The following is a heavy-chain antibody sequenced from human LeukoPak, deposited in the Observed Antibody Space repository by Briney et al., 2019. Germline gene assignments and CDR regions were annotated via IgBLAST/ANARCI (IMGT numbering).Heavy chain of an antibody. V-gene: IGHV3-33*01. Sequence: GGSQRLSCAASGFTFSSYGMHWVRQAPGKGLEWVAVIWYDGSNKYYADSVKGRFTISRDNSKNTLYLQMNSLRTEDTAVYYCARGERAVAGTLEYWGQGTLVTVSS. D-gene: IGHD6-19*01. CDR1: GFTFSSYG. J-gene: IGHJ4*02. CDR3: ARGERAVAGTLEY. CDR2: IWYDGSNK.